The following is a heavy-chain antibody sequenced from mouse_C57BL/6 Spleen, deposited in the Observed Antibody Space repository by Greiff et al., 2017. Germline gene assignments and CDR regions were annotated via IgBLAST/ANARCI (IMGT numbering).Heavy chain of an antibody. CDR1: GYTFTEYT. J-gene: IGHJ4*01. CDR3: ARHEGYGYPYYAMDY. Sequence: VQRVEPGAELVKPGASVKLSCKASGYTFTEYTIHWVKQRSGQGLEWIGWFYPGSGSIKYNEKFKDKATLTAGKSSSTAYMELSRLTSEDSAVYFGARHEGYGYPYYAMDYWGQGTSVTVSS. D-gene: IGHD2-2*01. CDR2: FYPGSGSI. V-gene: IGHV1-62-2*01.